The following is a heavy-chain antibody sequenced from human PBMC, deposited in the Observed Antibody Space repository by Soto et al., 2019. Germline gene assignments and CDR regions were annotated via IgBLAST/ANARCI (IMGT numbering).Heavy chain of an antibody. V-gene: IGHV3-9*01. J-gene: IGHJ3*02. CDR3: AKDLGGEMHAFDI. CDR2: MSWNSGNI. D-gene: IGHD2-15*01. CDR1: GFGFGGYA. Sequence: GGSLRLSCVASGFGFGGYAMHWARQGPGKGLEWVSGMSWNSGNIGYADSVKGRFTISRDNAKNSLYLQMNSLSAEDTALYYCAKDLGGEMHAFDICGQGTMVTVSS.